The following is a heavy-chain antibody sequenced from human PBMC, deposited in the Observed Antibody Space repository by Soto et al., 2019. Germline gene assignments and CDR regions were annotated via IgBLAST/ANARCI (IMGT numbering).Heavy chain of an antibody. CDR3: ARGGYCTNGVCYKFDP. Sequence: SETLSLTCTVSGGSISSYYWSWIRQPPGKGLGWIGYIYYSGSTNYNPSLKSRVTISVDTSKNQFSLKLSSVTAADTAVYYCARGGYCTNGVCYKFDPWGQGTLVTVSS. CDR1: GGSISSYY. V-gene: IGHV4-59*01. J-gene: IGHJ5*02. CDR2: IYYSGST. D-gene: IGHD2-8*01.